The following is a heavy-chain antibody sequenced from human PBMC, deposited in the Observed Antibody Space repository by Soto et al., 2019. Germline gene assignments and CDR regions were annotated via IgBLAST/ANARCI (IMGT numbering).Heavy chain of an antibody. CDR1: GGSISNYY. CDR3: VRDYLLTGFDP. Sequence: SETLSLTCTVSGGSISNYYWTWVRQPPGKGLEWIGYVYYSGSTNYNPSLESRVAISIDASKNQFSLKMKSVTAADTAVYYCVRDYLLTGFDPWGQGALVTVS. D-gene: IGHD3-9*01. J-gene: IGHJ5*02. V-gene: IGHV4-59*01. CDR2: VYYSGST.